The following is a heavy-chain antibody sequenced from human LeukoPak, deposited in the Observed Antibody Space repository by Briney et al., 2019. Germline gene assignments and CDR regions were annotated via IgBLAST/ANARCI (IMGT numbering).Heavy chain of an antibody. Sequence: GGSLRLSCAASEFTFSYYNLNWVRQAPGKGLEWVSSITSTGSYTFYADSVKGRSTISRDNAKNSLDLQMTSLRAEDTAIYYCGSLHNRPLWGQGTLVTVSS. CDR1: EFTFSYYN. CDR2: ITSTGSYT. D-gene: IGHD2/OR15-2a*01. V-gene: IGHV3-21*01. J-gene: IGHJ1*01. CDR3: GSLHNRPL.